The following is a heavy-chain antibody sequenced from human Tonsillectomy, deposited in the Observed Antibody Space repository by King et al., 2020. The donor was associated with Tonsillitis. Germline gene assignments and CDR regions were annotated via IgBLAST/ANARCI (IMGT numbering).Heavy chain of an antibody. CDR3: ARDRDDYIFDY. D-gene: IGHD4/OR15-4a*01. J-gene: IGHJ4*02. V-gene: IGHV3-33*05. Sequence: VQLVESGGGVVQPGRSLRLSCAASGFTFSSYDMHWVRQAQGKGLEWVAVISYDGSNKYYADSVQGRFTISRDNSKNTLYLQMHSLRADDTAVYYCARDRDDYIFDYWGQGTLVTVSS. CDR2: ISYDGSNK. CDR1: GFTFSSYD.